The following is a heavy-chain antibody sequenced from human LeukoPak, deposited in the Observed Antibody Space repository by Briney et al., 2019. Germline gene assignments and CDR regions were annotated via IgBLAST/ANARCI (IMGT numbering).Heavy chain of an antibody. CDR2: IGISGSST. Sequence: GGSLRLSCAASGFTFSTYAMNWVRQAPGKGLEWVSTIGISGSSTYYADSVRGRFTISRDNSKNTLYLQVSSLTAEGTAVYHCAKDFSTVDYYYYGMDVWGQGTTVTVSS. V-gene: IGHV3-23*01. CDR1: GFTFSTYA. D-gene: IGHD2/OR15-2a*01. CDR3: AKDFSTVDYYYYGMDV. J-gene: IGHJ6*02.